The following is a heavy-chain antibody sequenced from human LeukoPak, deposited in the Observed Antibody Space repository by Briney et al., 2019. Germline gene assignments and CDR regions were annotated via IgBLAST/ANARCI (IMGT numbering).Heavy chain of an antibody. J-gene: IGHJ6*03. CDR3: ARGGWSGSSDDYYYYMDV. CDR1: GGSISSYY. Sequence: SETLSLTCTVSGGSISSYYWSWIWQPPGKGLEWIGYIYYSGSTNYNPSLKSRVTISVDTSKNQFSLKLSSVTAADTAVYYCARGGWSGSSDDYYYYMDVWGKGTTVTVSS. D-gene: IGHD3-3*01. V-gene: IGHV4-59*01. CDR2: IYYSGST.